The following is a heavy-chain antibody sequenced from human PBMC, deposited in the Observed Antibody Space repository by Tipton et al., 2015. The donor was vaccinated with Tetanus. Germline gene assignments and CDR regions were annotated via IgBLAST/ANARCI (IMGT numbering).Heavy chain of an antibody. D-gene: IGHD6-19*01. J-gene: IGHJ5*02. CDR1: GYTFTSYY. CDR2: INPSGGST. Sequence: QLVQSGAEVKKPGASVKVSCKASGYTFTSYYMHWVRQAPGQGLEWMGIINPSGGSTSYAQKFQGRVTMTRDTSTSTVYMEPSSLRSEDTAVYYCARVFIAVAGHNWFDPWGQGTLVTVSS. V-gene: IGHV1-46*01. CDR3: ARVFIAVAGHNWFDP.